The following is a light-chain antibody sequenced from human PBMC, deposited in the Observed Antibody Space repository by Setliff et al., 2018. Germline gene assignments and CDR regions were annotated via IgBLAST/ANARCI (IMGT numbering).Light chain of an antibody. CDR3: QQYGSTPQT. CDR1: QSVSSNY. CDR2: AAS. Sequence: EIVLTQSPGTVSLSPGERGTLSCRASQSVSSNYLAWYQQKPGQAPRLLIYAASIRATGIPDRFSGSGSGTDFTLTISRLALEDFAVYFCQQYGSTPQTFGLGTKV. V-gene: IGKV3-20*01. J-gene: IGKJ1*01.